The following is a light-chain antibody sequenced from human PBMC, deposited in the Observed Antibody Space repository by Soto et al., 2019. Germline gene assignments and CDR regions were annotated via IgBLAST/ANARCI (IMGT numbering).Light chain of an antibody. J-gene: IGLJ1*01. V-gene: IGLV2-14*01. CDR2: EVT. Sequence: QSALTQPASVSGSPGQSITISCTGTNSDVGGNNYVSWYQQHPGKAPKLMIYEVTNRPSGVSTRFSGSKSGNTASLTISGLQAEDEADYYCCSYAGSYTYVFGSGTKVTVL. CDR1: NSDVGGNNY. CDR3: CSYAGSYTYV.